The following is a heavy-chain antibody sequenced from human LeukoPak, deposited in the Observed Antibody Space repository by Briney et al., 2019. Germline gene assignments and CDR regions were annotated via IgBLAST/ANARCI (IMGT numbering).Heavy chain of an antibody. D-gene: IGHD4-17*01. CDR1: GFTFSTYW. J-gene: IGHJ4*02. CDR3: ARDYGEGGYYFDY. V-gene: IGHV3-74*01. Sequence: GGSLRLSCAASGFTFSTYWMHWVRQAPGKGLASLSRVSSAGSSTNYADAENGRFTISSDNAKNTLYLQMNSLRAEDTAVYYCARDYGEGGYYFDYWGQGTLVTVSS. CDR2: VSSAGSST.